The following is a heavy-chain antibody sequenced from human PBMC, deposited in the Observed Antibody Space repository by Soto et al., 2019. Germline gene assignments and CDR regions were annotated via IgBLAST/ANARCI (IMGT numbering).Heavy chain of an antibody. CDR3: ATDSAGRGPFDP. V-gene: IGHV4-59*13. Sequence: SETLSLTCTISGGSFGTNYWSWIRQAPGKGLEGIGYTYHTGRTKYNPALKSRATISVDTSKNQFSLTLNSAAAADTAVYYCATDSAGRGPFDPWGQGILVTVSS. CDR1: GGSFGTNY. D-gene: IGHD3-10*01. J-gene: IGHJ5*02. CDR2: TYHTGRT.